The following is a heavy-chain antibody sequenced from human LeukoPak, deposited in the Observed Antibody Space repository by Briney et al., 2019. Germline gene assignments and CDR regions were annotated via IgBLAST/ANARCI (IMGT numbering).Heavy chain of an antibody. CDR1: GGSFSGYY. Sequence: PSETLSLTRAVYGGSFSGYYWSWIRQPPGKGLEWIGEINHSGSTNYNPSLKSRVTISVDTSKNQFSLKLSSVTAADTAVYYCARRRVVVTRNYFDYWGQGTLVTVSS. J-gene: IGHJ4*02. V-gene: IGHV4-34*01. CDR3: ARRRVVVTRNYFDY. CDR2: INHSGST. D-gene: IGHD4-23*01.